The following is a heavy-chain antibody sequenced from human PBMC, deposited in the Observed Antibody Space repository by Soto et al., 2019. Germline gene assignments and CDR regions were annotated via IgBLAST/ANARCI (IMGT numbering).Heavy chain of an antibody. CDR1: GYTFTSYG. Sequence: QVQLVQSGAEVKKPGASVKVSCKASGYTFTSYGISWVRQAPGQGLEWMGWISAYNGNTNYAQKLQGRVTMTTDTSTSTAYMELRSLRSDDTAVYYCARDQDFWSGYASYSYYGMDVWGQGTTVTVSS. D-gene: IGHD3-3*01. CDR2: ISAYNGNT. CDR3: ARDQDFWSGYASYSYYGMDV. J-gene: IGHJ6*02. V-gene: IGHV1-18*04.